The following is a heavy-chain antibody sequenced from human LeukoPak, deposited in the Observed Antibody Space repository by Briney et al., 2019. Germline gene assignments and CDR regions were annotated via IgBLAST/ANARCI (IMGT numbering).Heavy chain of an antibody. CDR1: GFTFSSYG. J-gene: IGHJ4*02. CDR2: IRYDGSNK. CDR3: ATTLDFIAVAVDYYFDY. D-gene: IGHD6-19*01. V-gene: IGHV3-30*02. Sequence: PGGSLRLSCAASGFTFSSYGMHWVRQAPGKGLEWVAFIRYDGSNKYYADSVKGRFTISRDNSKNMLYLQMNSLRGEDTAVYYCATTLDFIAVAVDYYFDYWGQGALVTVSS.